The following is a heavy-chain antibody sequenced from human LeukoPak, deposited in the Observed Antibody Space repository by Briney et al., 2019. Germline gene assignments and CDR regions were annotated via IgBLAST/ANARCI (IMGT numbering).Heavy chain of an antibody. V-gene: IGHV3-7*01. Sequence: GGSLRLSCAASGIILSSYWMSWVRQAPGKGLEWVANIKQDGSEKWYVDSVKGRFTISRDNAKNSLYLQMNSLRAEDTAVYYCARDPQADRPFDYWGQGTLVTVSS. J-gene: IGHJ4*02. CDR2: IKQDGSEK. CDR1: GIILSSYW. D-gene: IGHD1-14*01. CDR3: ARDPQADRPFDY.